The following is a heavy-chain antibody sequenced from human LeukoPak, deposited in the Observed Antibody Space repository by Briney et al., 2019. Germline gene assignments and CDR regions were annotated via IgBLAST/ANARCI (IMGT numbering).Heavy chain of an antibody. V-gene: IGHV3-23*01. Sequence: GGSLRLSCAASGFTFSSYAMSWVRQAPGKGLEWVSAISGSGGSTYYAGSVKGRFTISRDNSKNTLYLQMNSLRAEDTAVYYCAKEDVLRYFDWPTSPPNYWGQGTLVTVSS. J-gene: IGHJ4*02. CDR3: AKEDVLRYFDWPTSPPNY. CDR2: ISGSGGST. CDR1: GFTFSSYA. D-gene: IGHD3-9*01.